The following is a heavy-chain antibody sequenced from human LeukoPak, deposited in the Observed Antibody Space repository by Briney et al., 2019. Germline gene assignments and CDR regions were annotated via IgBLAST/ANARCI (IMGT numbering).Heavy chain of an antibody. D-gene: IGHD1-26*01. J-gene: IGHJ4*02. V-gene: IGHV3-23*01. CDR1: GFTFSSYA. CDR3: AKYVLLGPTRAFDS. CDR2: ISGSGGST. Sequence: GGSLRLSCAASGFTFSSYAMSWVRQAPGKGLEWVSAISGSGGSTYYADSVKGRFTISRDNSKNTLYLQINSLRAEDTAIYYCAKYVLLGPTRAFDSWGQGSLVTVSS.